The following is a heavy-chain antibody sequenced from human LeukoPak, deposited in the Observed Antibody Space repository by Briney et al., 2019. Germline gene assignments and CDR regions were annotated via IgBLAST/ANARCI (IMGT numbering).Heavy chain of an antibody. CDR2: ISSSSSYI. CDR3: ARDPSIAVAGDN. D-gene: IGHD6-19*01. V-gene: IGHV3-21*01. Sequence: GGSLRLSCAASGFTFSSYSMNWVRQAPRKGLEWVSSISSSSSYIYYADSVKGRFTISRDNAKNSLYLQMNSLRAEDTAVYYCARDPSIAVAGDNWGPGTLVTVSS. J-gene: IGHJ4*02. CDR1: GFTFSSYS.